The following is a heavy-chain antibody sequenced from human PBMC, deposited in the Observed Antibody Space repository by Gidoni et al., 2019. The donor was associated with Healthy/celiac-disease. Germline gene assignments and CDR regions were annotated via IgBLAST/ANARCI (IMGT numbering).Heavy chain of an antibody. CDR2: IGTAGDT. CDR3: ARTSRDGYNFDY. CDR1: GFTFSSYD. Sequence: EVQLVESGGGLVQPGGSLRLSCAASGFTFSSYDMHWVRQATGKGLEWVSAIGTAGDTYYPGSVKGRFTISRENTKNSLYLQMNSLRAGDTAVYYCARTSRDGYNFDYWGQGTLVTVSS. J-gene: IGHJ4*02. V-gene: IGHV3-13*01. D-gene: IGHD5-12*01.